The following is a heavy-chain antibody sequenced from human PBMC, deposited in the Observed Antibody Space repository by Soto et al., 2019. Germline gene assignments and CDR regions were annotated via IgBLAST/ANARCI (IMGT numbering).Heavy chain of an antibody. D-gene: IGHD2-2*01. V-gene: IGHV1-69*02. J-gene: IGHJ2*01. Sequence: QVQLVQSGAEVKKPGSSVKVSCKAYGGTFSSYTISWVRQAPGQGLEWMGRINPDLGLPNYAQKFQGRVTLTAEKSTITAYMELNSLRYEDPAVKYCARYGWSNTNCSTGFWYLDLSGRGTMVTVT. CDR2: INPDLGLP. CDR1: GGTFSSYT. CDR3: ARYGWSNTNCSTGFWYLDL.